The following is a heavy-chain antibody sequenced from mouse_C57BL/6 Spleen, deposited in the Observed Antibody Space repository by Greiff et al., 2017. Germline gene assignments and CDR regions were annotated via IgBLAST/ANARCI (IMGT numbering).Heavy chain of an antibody. CDR1: GYTFTSYW. CDR3: ARSDYYSNYDYAMGY. V-gene: IGHV1-52*01. J-gene: IGHJ4*01. D-gene: IGHD2-5*01. Sequence: QVQLQQPGAELVRPWSSVKLSCKASGYTFTSYWLHWVKQRHRQGLEWNGNIDPSDSETHYNQKFKDKATLTVDKSTSTAYMQLSSLTSEDSAVYYCARSDYYSNYDYAMGYWGQGTSVTVSS. CDR2: IDPSDSET.